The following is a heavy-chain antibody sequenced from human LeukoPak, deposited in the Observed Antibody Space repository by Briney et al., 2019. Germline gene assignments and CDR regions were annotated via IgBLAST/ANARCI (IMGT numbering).Heavy chain of an antibody. Sequence: GASVKVSCKPSGYTFIGYHLHWVRQAPGQGLEWMGWINPKTGDRKYAQRFLDRLTVTRDTSISTAYMELSRLRSDDTAVYYCVRFPEYCISTRFPPPDFWAQETVVTVP. CDR3: VRFPEYCISTRFPPPDF. CDR2: INPKTGDR. J-gene: IGHJ4*02. D-gene: IGHD2-15*01. CDR1: GYTFIGYH. V-gene: IGHV1-2*02.